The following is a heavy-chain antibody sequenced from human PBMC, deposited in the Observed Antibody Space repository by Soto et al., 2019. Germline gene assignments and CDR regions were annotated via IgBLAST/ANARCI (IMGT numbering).Heavy chain of an antibody. CDR3: AKGRGGSGSLTPRVDF. CDR2: ISGDGDTT. D-gene: IGHD3-10*01. J-gene: IGHJ4*02. V-gene: IGHV3-23*01. Sequence: EVQLLESGGGLVQPGGSLRLSCAASGFTFNNYAMTWVRQAPGKGLEWVSAISGDGDTTSYADSVKGRFTVSSDGSKNTLYLQMSSRRAEDTALYYCAKGRGGSGSLTPRVDFWGQGTLVTVSS. CDR1: GFTFNNYA.